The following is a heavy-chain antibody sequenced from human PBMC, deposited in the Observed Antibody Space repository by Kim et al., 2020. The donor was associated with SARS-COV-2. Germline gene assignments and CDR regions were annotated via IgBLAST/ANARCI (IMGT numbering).Heavy chain of an antibody. CDR1: GFTFSSYS. V-gene: IGHV3-21*01. D-gene: IGHD3-22*01. CDR3: ARGRGTMIVVPNLGDAFDI. Sequence: GGSLRLSCAASGFTFSSYSMNWVRQAPGKGLDWVSSISSSSSYIYYADSVKGRFTISRDNAKNSLYLQMNSLRAEDTAVYYCARGRGTMIVVPNLGDAFDIWGQGTMVTVSS. J-gene: IGHJ3*02. CDR2: ISSSSSYI.